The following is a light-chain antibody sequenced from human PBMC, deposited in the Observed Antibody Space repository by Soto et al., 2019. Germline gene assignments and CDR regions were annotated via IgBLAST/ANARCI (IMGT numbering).Light chain of an antibody. CDR2: AAS. Sequence: EIVFTQSPCTLSLSPFERSTLSCGASQSVDTFLAWYQQKPGQAPRLLIYAASNRATGIPDRFSGSGSGTDFTLTISRLEPEDFAVYYCQQSGSSPPTFGQGTKVDIK. CDR1: QSVDTF. J-gene: IGKJ1*01. CDR3: QQSGSSPPT. V-gene: IGKV3-20*01.